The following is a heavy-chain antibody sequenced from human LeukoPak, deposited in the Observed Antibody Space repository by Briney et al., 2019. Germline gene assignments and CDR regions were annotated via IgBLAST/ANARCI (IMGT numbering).Heavy chain of an antibody. CDR3: AAGRITKEVDY. J-gene: IGHJ4*02. D-gene: IGHD3-3*01. CDR1: GYTFTGYY. V-gene: IGHV1-2*02. Sequence: GASVKVSCXASGYTFTGYYMHWVRQAPGQGLEWMGWINPNSGGTNYAQKFQGRVTMTRDTSISTAYMELSSLRSEDTAVYYCAAGRITKEVDYWGQGTLVTVSS. CDR2: INPNSGGT.